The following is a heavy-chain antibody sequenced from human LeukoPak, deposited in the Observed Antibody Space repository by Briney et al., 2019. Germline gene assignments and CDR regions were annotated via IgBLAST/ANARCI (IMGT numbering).Heavy chain of an antibody. J-gene: IGHJ4*02. CDR2: VSAGGGDT. Sequence: GGSLRLSCAASGFTFSSYWMHWVRQAPGKGLVWVSAVSAGGGDTYYADSVKGRFTISRDNSKSTLYLQMNSLRAEDTAVYYCAKDYCTGTNCYGDYWGQGTLVTVSS. D-gene: IGHD2-2*01. CDR3: AKDYCTGTNCYGDY. CDR1: GFTFSSYW. V-gene: IGHV3-23*01.